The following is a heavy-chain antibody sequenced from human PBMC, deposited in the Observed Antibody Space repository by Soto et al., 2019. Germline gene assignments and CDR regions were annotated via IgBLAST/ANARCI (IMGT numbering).Heavy chain of an antibody. J-gene: IGHJ2*01. V-gene: IGHV2-5*02. CDR3: AHAPSSIAAPGDWYFDL. Sequence: QITLKESGPTLVKPTQTLTLTCTFSGFSLSTSGVGVGWIRQPPGKALEWLALIYWDDDKRYSPSLKSRLTITKAPSKNQVVLTMSNMDPVDTATYYCAHAPSSIAAPGDWYFDLWGRGTLVTVSS. CDR1: GFSLSTSGVG. D-gene: IGHD6-6*01. CDR2: IYWDDDK.